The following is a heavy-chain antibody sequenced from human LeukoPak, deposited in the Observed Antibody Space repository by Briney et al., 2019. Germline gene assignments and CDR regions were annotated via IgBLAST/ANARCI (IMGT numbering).Heavy chain of an antibody. CDR3: ARDQIRSHIVVVPAAIWFDP. J-gene: IGHJ5*02. V-gene: IGHV3-48*01. CDR2: ISSSSSTI. D-gene: IGHD2-2*01. CDR1: GFTFSSYS. Sequence: PGGSLRLSCAASGFTFSSYSMNWVRQAPGKGLEWVSYISSSSSTIYYADSVKGRFTISRDNAKNSLYLQMNSLRAEDTAVYYCARDQIRSHIVVVPAAIWFDPWGQGTLVTVSS.